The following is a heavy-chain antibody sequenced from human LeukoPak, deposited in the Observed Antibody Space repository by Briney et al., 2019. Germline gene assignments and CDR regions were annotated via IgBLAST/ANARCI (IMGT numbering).Heavy chain of an antibody. CDR3: PTDLNEGGELPNWFDP. J-gene: IGHJ5*02. D-gene: IGHD1-26*01. CDR1: GFTFSNAW. Sequence: GGSLRLSCAASGFTFSNAWMSWVRQAPGKGREWVGRIKRKTGGGTTDYAAPVKGRFTISRDDSKNTLYLQMNSLKTEDTAVYYCPTDLNEGGELPNWFDPWGQGTLVTVSS. V-gene: IGHV3-15*01. CDR2: IKRKTGGGTT.